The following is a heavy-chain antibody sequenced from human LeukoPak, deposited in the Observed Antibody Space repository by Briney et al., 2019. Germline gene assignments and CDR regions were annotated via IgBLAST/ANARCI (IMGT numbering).Heavy chain of an antibody. J-gene: IGHJ4*02. CDR2: ISWNSGSI. V-gene: IGHV3-9*01. D-gene: IGHD5-24*01. Sequence: PGRSLRLSCAASGFTFDDYAMHWVRQAPGKGLEWVSGISWNSGSIGYADSVKGRFTISRDNAKNSLYLQMNSLRAEDTALYYCARGWSPHYNAYIDYWGQGTLVTVSS. CDR1: GFTFDDYA. CDR3: ARGWSPHYNAYIDY.